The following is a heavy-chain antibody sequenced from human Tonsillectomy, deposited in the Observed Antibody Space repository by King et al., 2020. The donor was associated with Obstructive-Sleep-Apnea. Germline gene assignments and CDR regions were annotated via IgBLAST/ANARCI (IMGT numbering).Heavy chain of an antibody. CDR2: IYNSGST. Sequence: VQLQESGPGLVKPSQTLSLTCTVSGASISSGHYYWSWIRQPPGKGLEWIGDIYNSGSTYSNPSLKSRVTISVDTSKNQFSLSLSPMTAADTAVHYCARAGGYSYGPHFDYWGQGTLVTVSS. V-gene: IGHV4-30-4*01. D-gene: IGHD5-18*01. CDR3: ARAGGYSYGPHFDY. J-gene: IGHJ4*02. CDR1: GASISSGHYY.